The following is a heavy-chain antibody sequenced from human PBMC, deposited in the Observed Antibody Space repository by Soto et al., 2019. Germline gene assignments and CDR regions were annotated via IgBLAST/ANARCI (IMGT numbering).Heavy chain of an antibody. V-gene: IGHV1-3*01. CDR1: GYTFPRYT. D-gene: IGHD2-15*01. J-gene: IGHJ5*02. CDR3: ARGIATGQLDP. CDR2: INPDNGNT. Sequence: ASVKVSCKASGYTFPRYTMNWVGQAPGQRLEWMGWINPDNGNTKSSQKFQDRVIITRDTSASTAYMDLSSLRSEDTAVYYCARGIATGQLDPWGQGTLVTVSS.